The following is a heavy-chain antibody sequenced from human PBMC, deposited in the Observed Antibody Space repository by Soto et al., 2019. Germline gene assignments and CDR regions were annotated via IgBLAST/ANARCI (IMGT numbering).Heavy chain of an antibody. CDR1: GFSFSDFA. CDR3: GTVQFRGRSNLFIPPAH. V-gene: IGHV3-30*01. D-gene: IGHD2-21*01. Sequence: QVQLLESGGGVVEPGKSLRLSCAASGFSFSDFAMKWVRQAPGKGLDWVATISYDGTKDDYADSLKGRCPISRDDSNSTHDFEVDTLGLEDAAGYSCGTVQFRGRSNLFIPPAHRGPGALV. CDR2: ISYDGTKD. J-gene: IGHJ4*02.